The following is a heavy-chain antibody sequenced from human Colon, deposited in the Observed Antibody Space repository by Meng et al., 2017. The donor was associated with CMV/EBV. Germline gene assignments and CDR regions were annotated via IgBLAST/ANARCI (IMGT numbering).Heavy chain of an antibody. V-gene: IGHV1-46*01. CDR3: ARDSHYTGYDPLYPEP. CDR1: GYTFSDFY. CDR2: INPSGGRT. J-gene: IGHJ5*02. D-gene: IGHD5-12*01. Sequence: SGYTFSDFYMHWVRQAPGQGLEWMGIINPSGGRTTYAQKFQGRVIMTSDTSTNTVYMELSSLRSGDTAVYYCARDSHYTGYDPLYPEPWGQGTLVTVSS.